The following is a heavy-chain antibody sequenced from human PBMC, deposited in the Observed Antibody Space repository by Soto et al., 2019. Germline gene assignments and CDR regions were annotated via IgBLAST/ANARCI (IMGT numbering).Heavy chain of an antibody. CDR1: GGSFSGYY. Sequence: SETLSLTCAVYGGSFSGYYLSWIRQPPGKGLEWIGEINHSGSTNYNPSLKSRVTISVDTSKNQFSLKLSSVTAADTAVYYCARVTYYDFWSGSYYYGMDVWGQGTTVTVYS. D-gene: IGHD3-3*01. J-gene: IGHJ6*02. V-gene: IGHV4-34*01. CDR2: INHSGST. CDR3: ARVTYYDFWSGSYYYGMDV.